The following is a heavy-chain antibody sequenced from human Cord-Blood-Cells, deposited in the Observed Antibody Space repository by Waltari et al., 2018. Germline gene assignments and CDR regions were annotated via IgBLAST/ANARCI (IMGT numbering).Heavy chain of an antibody. D-gene: IGHD6-13*01. CDR3: ARDSSWTRGLYYFDY. CDR2: IYYSGST. J-gene: IGHJ4*02. V-gene: IGHV4-61*01. Sequence: QVQLQESGPGLVKPSATLSLPCTAPGGPVSSGSYYWRWIRHPPGKGLEWIGYIYYSGSTNYNPSLKSRVTISVDTSKNQFSLKLSSVTAADTAVYYCARDSSWTRGLYYFDYWGQGTLVTVSS. CDR1: GGPVSSGSYY.